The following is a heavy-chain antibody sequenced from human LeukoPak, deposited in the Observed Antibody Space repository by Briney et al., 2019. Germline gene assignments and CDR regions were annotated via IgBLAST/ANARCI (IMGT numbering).Heavy chain of an antibody. CDR2: ISAYNGNT. CDR3: ARGSWKSDVAYYYYYMDV. D-gene: IGHD1-1*01. Sequence: ASVKVSCKASGYTFTSYGISWVRQAPGQGLEWTGWISAYNGNTNYAQKLQGRVTMTTDTSTSTAYMELRSLRSDDTAVYYCARGSWKSDVAYYYYYMDVWGKGTTVTVSS. V-gene: IGHV1-18*01. J-gene: IGHJ6*03. CDR1: GYTFTSYG.